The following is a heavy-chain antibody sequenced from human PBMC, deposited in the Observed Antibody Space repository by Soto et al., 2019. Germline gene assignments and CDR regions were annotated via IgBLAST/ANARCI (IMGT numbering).Heavy chain of an antibody. V-gene: IGHV4-4*02. D-gene: IGHD1-1*01. CDR2: IYHSGST. CDR1: GGSISSSNW. Sequence: PSETLSLTCAASGGSISSSNWWSWVRQPPGKGLEWIGEIYHSGSTNYNPSLKSRVIISVDKSKNQFSLKLSSVTAADTAVYYCASLSTSTPNYYFDYWGQGTLVTVSS. CDR3: ASLSTSTPNYYFDY. J-gene: IGHJ4*02.